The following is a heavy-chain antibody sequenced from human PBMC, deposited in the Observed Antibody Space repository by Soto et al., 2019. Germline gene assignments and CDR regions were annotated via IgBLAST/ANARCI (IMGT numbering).Heavy chain of an antibody. Sequence: LGESLKISCKGSGYSFTSYWIGWVRQMPGKGLEWMGIIYPGDSDTRYSPSFQGQVTISADKSISTAYLQWSSLKASDTAMYYCARHEDGEYYYYYGMDVWGQGTTVTVSS. CDR3: ARHEDGEYYYYYGMDV. J-gene: IGHJ6*02. D-gene: IGHD4-17*01. CDR2: IYPGDSDT. V-gene: IGHV5-51*01. CDR1: GYSFTSYW.